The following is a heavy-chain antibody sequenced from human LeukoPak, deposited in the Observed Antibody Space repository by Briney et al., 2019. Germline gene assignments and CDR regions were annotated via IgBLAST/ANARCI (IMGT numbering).Heavy chain of an antibody. V-gene: IGHV1-8*01. CDR2: MNPNNGQT. Sequence: GASVKVPCKASGYTFTSYDINWVRQATGQGLEWMAWMNPNNGQTDVAQKFQGRVTMTRDTSISTAYMELSSLRSDDTAVYYCARGLYPSGNYPPDYWGQGTLVTVSS. D-gene: IGHD3-10*01. CDR3: ARGLYPSGNYPPDY. CDR1: GYTFTSYD. J-gene: IGHJ4*02.